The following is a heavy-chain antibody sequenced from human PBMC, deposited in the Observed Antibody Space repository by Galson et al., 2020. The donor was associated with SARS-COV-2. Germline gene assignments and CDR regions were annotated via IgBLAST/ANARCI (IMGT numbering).Heavy chain of an antibody. CDR1: GGSISSGGYY. J-gene: IGHJ4*02. V-gene: IGHV4-31*03. CDR3: ASGDYDFWSGYYKTPWRFDY. D-gene: IGHD3-3*01. Sequence: SETLSLTCTVSGGSISSGGYYWSWIRQHPGKGLEWIGYIYYSGSTYYNPSLKSRVTISVDTSKNQFSLKLSSVTAADTAVYYCASGDYDFWSGYYKTPWRFDYWGQGTLVTVSS. CDR2: IYYSGST.